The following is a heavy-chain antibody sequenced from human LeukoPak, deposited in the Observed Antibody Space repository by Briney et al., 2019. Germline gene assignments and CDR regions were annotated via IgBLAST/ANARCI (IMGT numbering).Heavy chain of an antibody. CDR3: ARSRTGSSSIIDY. V-gene: IGHV3-53*01. Sequence: PGGSLRLSCAASGFTVSSNYMSWVRQAPGKGLEWVSVIYSGGSTYYADSVKGRFTISRDNSKNTLYLQMNSLRAEDTAVYYCARSRTGSSSIIDYWGQGTLVTVSS. J-gene: IGHJ4*02. CDR1: GFTVSSNY. CDR2: IYSGGST. D-gene: IGHD6-6*01.